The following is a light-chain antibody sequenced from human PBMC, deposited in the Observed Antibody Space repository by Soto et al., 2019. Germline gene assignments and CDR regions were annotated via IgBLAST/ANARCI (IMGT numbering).Light chain of an antibody. V-gene: IGLV1-40*01. CDR3: KSYASILSGYVV. CDR1: STNIGAGYD. CDR2: GNS. Sequence: QSVLTPPPSVSWAPGQRVTISCTWCSTNIGAGYDVHWYQQLPGTAPKLLIYGNSNRPSGVPDRFAGSKSGTSASLAITVLQAEDEADYYCKSYASILSGYVVFGGGIKLTVL. J-gene: IGLJ2*01.